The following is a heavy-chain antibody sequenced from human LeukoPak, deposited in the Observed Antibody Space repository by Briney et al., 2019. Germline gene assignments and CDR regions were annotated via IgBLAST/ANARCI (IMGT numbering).Heavy chain of an antibody. V-gene: IGHV3-21*01. CDR3: ARALTPASGWLGS. D-gene: IGHD6-19*01. CDR1: GFTFSSYT. CDR2: ISSSSSYM. Sequence: GGSLRLSCVASGFTFSSYTMSWVRQAPEKGQEWVSCISSSSSYMYYGDTLKGRFTISRDNAKNSLYLQMDNLRADDTAMYYCARALTPASGWLGSWGQGTLVTVSS. J-gene: IGHJ5*01.